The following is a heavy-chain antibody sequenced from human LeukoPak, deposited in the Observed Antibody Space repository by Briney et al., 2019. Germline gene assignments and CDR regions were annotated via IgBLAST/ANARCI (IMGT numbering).Heavy chain of an antibody. CDR1: GVSISSCY. CDR2: IYTSGST. Sequence: SETLSLTCAVSGVSISSCYWSWIREPAGKGLEWIGRIYTSGSTSYNPSLKSRVTMSVDTSKNQFSLKLSSVTAADTAVYYCARAYSSSSGIDYWGQGTLVTVSS. J-gene: IGHJ4*02. CDR3: ARAYSSSSGIDY. V-gene: IGHV4-4*07. D-gene: IGHD6-6*01.